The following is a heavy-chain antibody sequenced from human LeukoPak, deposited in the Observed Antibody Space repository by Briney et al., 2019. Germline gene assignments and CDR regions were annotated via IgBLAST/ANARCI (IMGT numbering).Heavy chain of an antibody. J-gene: IGHJ3*02. Sequence: ASVKVSCKASGYTFTGYYMHWVRQAPGQGLEWMGWINPNSGGTNYAQKFQGRVTMTRDTSISTAYMELSRLRSDDTAVYYCARDGGLATVTTYPDAFDIWDQGTMVTVSS. CDR3: ARDGGLATVTTYPDAFDI. CDR2: INPNSGGT. CDR1: GYTFTGYY. D-gene: IGHD4-17*01. V-gene: IGHV1-2*02.